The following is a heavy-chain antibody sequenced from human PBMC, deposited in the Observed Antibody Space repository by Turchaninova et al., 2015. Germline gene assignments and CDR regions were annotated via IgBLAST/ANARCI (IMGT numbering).Heavy chain of an antibody. J-gene: IGHJ4*02. CDR3: ARGGTDY. CDR1: GYTFTGYY. V-gene: IGHV1-2*02. Sequence: QVQLVQPGAAGKKPGASVKVPCKASGYTFTGYYIHWVRQAPGQGLEWMGWINPNSGDTNYAQMFQGRVTMTWDTSISTAYMELNRLRSDDTAVYYCARGGTDYWGQGTLVTVSS. CDR2: INPNSGDT.